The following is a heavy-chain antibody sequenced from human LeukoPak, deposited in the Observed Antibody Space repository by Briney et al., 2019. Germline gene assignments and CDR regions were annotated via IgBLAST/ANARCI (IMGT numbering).Heavy chain of an antibody. CDR2: INAGNGNT. V-gene: IGHV1-3*01. Sequence: GGSLRLSCAASGFTFTSYAMHWVRQAPGQRLEWMGWINAGNGNTKYSQKFQGRVTITRDTSASTAYMELSSLRSEDTAVYYCARDPSGEGYYGLPHNFFDYWGQGTLVTVSS. D-gene: IGHD3-10*01. CDR3: ARDPSGEGYYGLPHNFFDY. CDR1: GFTFTSYA. J-gene: IGHJ4*02.